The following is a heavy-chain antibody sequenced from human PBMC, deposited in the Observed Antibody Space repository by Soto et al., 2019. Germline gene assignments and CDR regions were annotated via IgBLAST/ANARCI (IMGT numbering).Heavy chain of an antibody. CDR3: ARGITLPTPLDY. D-gene: IGHD1-20*01. V-gene: IGHV1-3*05. CDR2: INAGNGNT. CDR1: VYTFTSYA. J-gene: IGHJ4*02. Sequence: QVQLVQSGAEEKKPGASVKVSCKASVYTFTSYAMHWVRQAPGQRLEWMGWINAGNGNTKYSQKFQGRVNITRDTSASTAYMEMSSLRSEDTAVYYCARGITLPTPLDYWGQGTLVTVSS.